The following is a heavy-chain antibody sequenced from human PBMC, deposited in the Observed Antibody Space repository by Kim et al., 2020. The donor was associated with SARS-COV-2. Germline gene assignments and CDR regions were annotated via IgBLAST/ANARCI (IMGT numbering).Heavy chain of an antibody. J-gene: IGHJ4*02. D-gene: IGHD3-10*01. V-gene: IGHV4-59*01. CDR3: ARDWDYYGSGSTFDY. Sequence: PSLKGRVTISVDTSKNQFSLKLSSVTAADTAVYYCARDWDYYGSGSTFDYWGQGALVTVSS.